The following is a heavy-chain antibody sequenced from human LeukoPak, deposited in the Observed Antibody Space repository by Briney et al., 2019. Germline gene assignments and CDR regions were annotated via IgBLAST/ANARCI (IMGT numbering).Heavy chain of an antibody. D-gene: IGHD3-10*02. CDR3: AELGITMIGGV. CDR1: GFTFSSYW. Sequence: GGSLRLSCAASGFTFSSYWMHWVRQTPGKGLVWVSRIKSDGSTIYADSVKGRFTISRDNARNTLYLQMNSLRAEDTAVYYCAELGITMIGGVWGKGTTVTISS. V-gene: IGHV3-74*01. J-gene: IGHJ6*04. CDR2: IKSDGST.